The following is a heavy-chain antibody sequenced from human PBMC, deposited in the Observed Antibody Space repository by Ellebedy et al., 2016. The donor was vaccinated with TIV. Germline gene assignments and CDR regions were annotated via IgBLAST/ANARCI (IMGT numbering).Heavy chain of an antibody. CDR3: ARDTVLLWFGELLNQASGNSYNWFDP. J-gene: IGHJ5*02. D-gene: IGHD3-10*01. CDR2: ISAYNGNT. CDR1: GYTFTSYG. V-gene: IGHV1-18*01. Sequence: AASVKVSCKASGYTFTSYGISWVRQAPGQGLEWMGWISAYNGNTNYAQKLQGRVTMTTDTSTSTAYMELRSLRSDDTAVYYCARDTVLLWFGELLNQASGNSYNWFDPWGQGTLVTVFS.